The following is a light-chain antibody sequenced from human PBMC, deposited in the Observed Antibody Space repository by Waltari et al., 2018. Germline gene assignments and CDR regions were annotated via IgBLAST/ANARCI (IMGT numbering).Light chain of an antibody. CDR2: SNN. CDR3: AAWDDSLNGRV. CDR1: NSSIGRNT. V-gene: IGLV1-44*01. Sequence: QSVLTQPPSTSGTPGQRVTISCSGSNSSIGRNTVNWYQQLPGTAPKLLIYSNNQRPSGVTDRFSGSKSGTPASLAISGLQSEDEADYYCAAWDDSLNGRVFGTGTKVTVL. J-gene: IGLJ1*01.